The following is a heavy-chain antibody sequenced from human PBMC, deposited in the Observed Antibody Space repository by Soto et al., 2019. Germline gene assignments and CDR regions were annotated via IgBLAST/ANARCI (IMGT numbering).Heavy chain of an antibody. Sequence: PSWRLSISCAVCSGSISSDYWSWIRQPPGGGLEWIGYSHYSGSTNYNPSLKSRVTMSVDTSKNQFSLKLSSVTAADTAVYYCARRYRNNLFDPWGQGTLVTVSS. J-gene: IGHJ5*02. CDR3: ARRYRNNLFDP. D-gene: IGHD1-26*01. CDR2: SHYSGST. CDR1: SGSISSDY. V-gene: IGHV4-59*08.